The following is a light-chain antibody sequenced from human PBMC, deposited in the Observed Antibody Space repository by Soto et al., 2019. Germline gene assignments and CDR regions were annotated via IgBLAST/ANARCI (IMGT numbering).Light chain of an antibody. CDR3: ATWDASLTGFV. V-gene: IGLV1-44*01. CDR1: SSNIGSYT. J-gene: IGLJ1*01. Sequence: QSVLTQPPSASGTPGQRVTISCSGSSSNIGSYTVNWYQQLPGMAPKLLIYNNNQRPSGVPDRFSGSKSGTSASLAIRGLQSEDEADYHCATWDASLTGFVFGPGTKLTVL. CDR2: NNN.